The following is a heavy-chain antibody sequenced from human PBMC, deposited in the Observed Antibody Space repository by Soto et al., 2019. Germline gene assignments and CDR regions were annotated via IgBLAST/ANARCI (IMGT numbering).Heavy chain of an antibody. Sequence: EVQLLESGGGLVQPGGSLRLSCAASGFTFSSYAMSWVRQAPGKGLEWVSVISGSGGSTHYVDSVKGRFTTSRDNSKNTLYLQMNSLRAEDTAVYYCAKDAGRFLEWFLPFDSWGQGSLVTVSS. V-gene: IGHV3-23*01. D-gene: IGHD3-3*01. CDR1: GFTFSSYA. J-gene: IGHJ4*02. CDR3: AKDAGRFLEWFLPFDS. CDR2: ISGSGGST.